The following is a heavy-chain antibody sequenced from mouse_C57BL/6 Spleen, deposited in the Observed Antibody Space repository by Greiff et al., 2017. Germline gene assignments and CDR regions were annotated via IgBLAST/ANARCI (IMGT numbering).Heavy chain of an antibody. D-gene: IGHD1-1*02. Sequence: VQLVESGAELARPGASVKLSCKASGYTFTSYGISWVKQSTGQGLEWIGEIYPRSGNPSYNAKFKGKATLTADKSSSTAYMELRSVTSEDASVYFCARTYGYLDDWGTGTTVTGAS. CDR1: GYTFTSYG. CDR3: ARTYGYLDD. CDR2: IYPRSGNP. V-gene: IGHV1-81*01. J-gene: IGHJ1*03.